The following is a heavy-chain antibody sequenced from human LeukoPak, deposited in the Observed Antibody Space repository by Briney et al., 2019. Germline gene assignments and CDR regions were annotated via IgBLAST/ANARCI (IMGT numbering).Heavy chain of an antibody. D-gene: IGHD2-15*01. CDR2: IYWDDDK. CDR3: AHRQVAGPLFDY. J-gene: IGHJ4*02. Sequence: SGPTLVNPTQTLTLTCTFSGFSLSTSGVGVGWIRQPPGKALEWLALIYWDDDKRYSPSLKSRLTITKDTSKNQVVLTMTNMDPVDTATYNCAHRQVAGPLFDYWGQGTLVTVSS. V-gene: IGHV2-5*02. CDR1: GFSLSTSGVG.